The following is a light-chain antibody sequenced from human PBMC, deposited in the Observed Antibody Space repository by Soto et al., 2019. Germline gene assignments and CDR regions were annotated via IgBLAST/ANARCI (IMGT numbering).Light chain of an antibody. V-gene: IGLV2-11*01. J-gene: IGLJ3*02. CDR3: CSYAGRYTWV. Sequence: QSALTQPRSVSGSPGQSVTISFTGTSSDVGGYEYVSWYQQRPGIAPKLIIHDVTKRPSGVPDRFSGSKSGNTASLTISGLQAEDEADYYCCSYAGRYTWVFGGGTKVTVL. CDR1: SSDVGGYEY. CDR2: DVT.